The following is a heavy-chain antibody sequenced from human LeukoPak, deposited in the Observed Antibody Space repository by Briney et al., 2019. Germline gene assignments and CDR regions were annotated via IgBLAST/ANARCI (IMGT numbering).Heavy chain of an antibody. Sequence: SETLSLTCTVSGGSISSYYWSWIRQPPGRGLEWIGYIYYSGSTNYNPPLKSRVTISVDTSKNQFSLKLSSVTAADTAVYYCARLVALYDYYGMDVWGQGTTVTVSS. D-gene: IGHD5-12*01. CDR2: IYYSGST. J-gene: IGHJ6*02. CDR1: GGSISSYY. CDR3: ARLVALYDYYGMDV. V-gene: IGHV4-59*08.